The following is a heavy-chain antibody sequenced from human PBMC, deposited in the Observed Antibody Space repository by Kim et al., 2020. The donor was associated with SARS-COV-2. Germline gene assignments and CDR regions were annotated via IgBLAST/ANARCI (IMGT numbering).Heavy chain of an antibody. CDR1: GFTFDDYA. D-gene: IGHD6-13*01. J-gene: IGHJ4*02. CDR2: ISWNSGSI. Sequence: GGSLRLSCAASGFTFDDYAMHWVRQAPGKGLEWVSGISWNSGSIAYADSVKGPFTISRDNAKNSLYLQMNSLRAEDTALYYCAKGYSSSWYFVDYWGQGTLVTVSS. CDR3: AKGYSSSWYFVDY. V-gene: IGHV3-9*01.